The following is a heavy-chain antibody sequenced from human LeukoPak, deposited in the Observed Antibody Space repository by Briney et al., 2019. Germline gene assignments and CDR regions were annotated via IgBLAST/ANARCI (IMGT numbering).Heavy chain of an antibody. D-gene: IGHD3-3*01. CDR3: AKDHYWSIDY. V-gene: IGHV3-74*01. Sequence: GGSLRLSCAASGFTFSTYLMHWVRKAPGKGLVWVSRINTDGSITNYADSVKGRFTISRDIAKNTLYLQMNSLRAEDTGVYYCAKDHYWSIDYWGRGTLVTVSS. CDR1: GFTFSTYL. CDR2: INTDGSIT. J-gene: IGHJ4*02.